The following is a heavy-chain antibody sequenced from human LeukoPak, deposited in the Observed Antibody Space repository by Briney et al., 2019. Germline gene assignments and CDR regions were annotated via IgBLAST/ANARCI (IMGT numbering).Heavy chain of an antibody. D-gene: IGHD3-22*01. CDR1: GGTFSSYA. CDR3: ARGLTALTYYYDSSGYYYFDY. V-gene: IGHV1-69*05. Sequence: AASVKVSCKASGGTFSSYAISWVRQAPGQGLEWMGGIIPIFGTANYAQKFQGRVTITTDESTSTAYMELSSLRSEDTAVYYCARGLTALTYYYDSSGYYYFDYWGQGTLVTVSS. J-gene: IGHJ4*02. CDR2: IIPIFGTA.